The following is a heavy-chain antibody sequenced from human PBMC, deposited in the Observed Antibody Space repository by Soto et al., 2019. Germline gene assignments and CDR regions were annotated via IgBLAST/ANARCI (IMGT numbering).Heavy chain of an antibody. CDR2: MYNTGST. CDR1: SRSISRYY. CDR3: ARDLWGYCGTDCYPLDV. J-gene: IGHJ6*02. Sequence: SETLSLTCTVTSRSISRYYWSWIRQPTRKGLEWIGYMYNTGSTVYNPSFKSRVTISVDTSKNQFSLKLNSVTAADTAVYYCARDLWGYCGTDCYPLDVWGQGTTVTVS. V-gene: IGHV4-59*01. D-gene: IGHD2-21*02.